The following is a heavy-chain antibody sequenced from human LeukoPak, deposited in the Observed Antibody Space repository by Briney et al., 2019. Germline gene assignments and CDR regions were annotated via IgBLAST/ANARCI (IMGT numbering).Heavy chain of an antibody. J-gene: IGHJ5*02. D-gene: IGHD3-10*01. CDR3: ARQGPLWFGELFANWFDP. V-gene: IGHV4-4*02. CDR2: IYHSGST. Sequence: PSGTLSLTCAVSGGSISSSNWWSWVRQPPGKGLEWIGEIYHSGSTNYNPSLKSRVTISVDKSKNQFSLKLSSVTAADTAVYYCARQGPLWFGELFANWFDPWGQGTLVTVSS. CDR1: GGSISSSNW.